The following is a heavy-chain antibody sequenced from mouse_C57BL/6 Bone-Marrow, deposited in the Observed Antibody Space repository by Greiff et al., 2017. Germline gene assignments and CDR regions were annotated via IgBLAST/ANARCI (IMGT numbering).Heavy chain of an antibody. V-gene: IGHV1-55*01. CDR2: FYPGGGSP. CDR3: ARSGYYALYYFDY. Sequence: QQLGAEFVKPGAPVKMSSKASGYTFTSSWFTWVKQRPGQGLEWIGDFYPGGGSPNYNEKFKSKATLIVETSSSTAYLQISSLTSEDAAVYYGARSGYYALYYFDYWGQGTTLTVSS. D-gene: IGHD3-1*01. CDR1: GYTFTSSW. J-gene: IGHJ2*01.